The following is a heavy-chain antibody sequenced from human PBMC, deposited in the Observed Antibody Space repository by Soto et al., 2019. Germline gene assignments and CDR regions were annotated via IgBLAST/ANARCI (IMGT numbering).Heavy chain of an antibody. V-gene: IGHV3-30*18. CDR2: ISYDGSNK. Sequence: QVQLVESGGGVVQPGRSLRLSCAASGFTFSSYGMHWVRQAPGKGLEWVAVISYDGSNKYYADSVKGRFTISRDNSKNTLYLQMNSLRAEDTAVYYCAKDQAWQPSLYCSSTSCYFATFIDYWGQGTLVTVSS. CDR1: GFTFSSYG. D-gene: IGHD2-2*01. J-gene: IGHJ4*02. CDR3: AKDQAWQPSLYCSSTSCYFATFIDY.